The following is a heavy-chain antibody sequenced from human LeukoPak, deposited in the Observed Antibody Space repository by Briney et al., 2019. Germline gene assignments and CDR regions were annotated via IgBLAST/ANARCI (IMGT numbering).Heavy chain of an antibody. CDR1: GFTFSSYA. V-gene: IGHV3-23*01. CDR3: ARSNSLVVTAIQDY. CDR2: ISGSGGST. D-gene: IGHD2-21*02. J-gene: IGHJ4*02. Sequence: GGSLGLSCAASGFTFSSYAMSWVRQAPGKGLEWVSAISGSGGSTYYADSVKGRFTISRDNSKNTLYLQMNSLRAEDTAVYYCARSNSLVVTAIQDYWGQGTLVTVSS.